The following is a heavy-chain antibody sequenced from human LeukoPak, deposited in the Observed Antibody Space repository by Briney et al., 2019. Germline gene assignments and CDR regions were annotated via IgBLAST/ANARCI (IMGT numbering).Heavy chain of an antibody. CDR3: ARDSSGYQ. V-gene: IGHV3-7*03. CDR1: GFTFSTYW. D-gene: IGHD3-22*01. CDR2: IKEDGSEK. J-gene: IGHJ4*02. Sequence: GGSLRLSCAASGFTFSTYWMSWVRQAPGKGLEWVANIKEDGSEKYYGDSVKGRSTISRDNAKNSLYLQMNSLRAEDTAVYYCARDSSGYQWGQGTLVTVSS.